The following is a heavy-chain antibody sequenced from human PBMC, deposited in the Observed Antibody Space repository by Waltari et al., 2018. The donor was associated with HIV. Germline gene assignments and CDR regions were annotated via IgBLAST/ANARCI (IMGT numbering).Heavy chain of an antibody. D-gene: IGHD6-13*01. J-gene: IGHJ6*02. CDR2: ISVYNGHT. V-gene: IGHV1-18*01. CDR1: GYTFTSHG. Sequence: QVQLVESGAEVRKPGASVNVYCKAAGYTFTSHGISWVRQAAGQGLGWMGWISVYNGHTNYAQKLQGRVTMTTDTSTSTAYMELRSLRSDDTAVYYCAGGAAGYYYYVMDVWGQGTTVTVSS. CDR3: AGGAAGYYYYVMDV.